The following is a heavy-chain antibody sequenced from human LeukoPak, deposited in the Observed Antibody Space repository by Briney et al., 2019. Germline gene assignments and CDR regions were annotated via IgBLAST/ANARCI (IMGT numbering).Heavy chain of an antibody. CDR3: ARGSACSSTSCYELVDAFDI. J-gene: IGHJ3*02. D-gene: IGHD2-2*01. V-gene: IGHV3-11*01. CDR1: GFTFSDYY. Sequence: AGGSLRLSCAGSGFTFSDYYMSWIRQAPGKGLEWVSYISSSGRTIYYADSAKGRFTISRDNAKNSLYLQMNSLRAEDTAVYYCARGSACSSTSCYELVDAFDIWGQGTMVTVSS. CDR2: ISSSGRTI.